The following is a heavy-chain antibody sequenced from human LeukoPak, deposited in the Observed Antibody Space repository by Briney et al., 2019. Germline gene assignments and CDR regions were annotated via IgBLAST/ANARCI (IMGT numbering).Heavy chain of an antibody. CDR1: DFSVGSNY. J-gene: IGHJ4*02. V-gene: IGHV3-53*01. CDR2: IYSVGTT. Sequence: GGSLRLSCAASDFSVGSNYMTWVRQAPGKGLEWVSLIYSVGTTFYADSVKGRFTISRDTSKNTLYLQMNSLRAEDTAVYYCARDTVTMIRGGHTDIDYWGQGTLVTVSS. CDR3: ARDTVTMIRGGHTDIDY. D-gene: IGHD3-10*01.